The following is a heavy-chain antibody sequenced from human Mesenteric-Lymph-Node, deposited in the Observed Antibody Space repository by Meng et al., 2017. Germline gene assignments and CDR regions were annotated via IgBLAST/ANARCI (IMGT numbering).Heavy chain of an antibody. D-gene: IGHD2-15*01. CDR2: ISAYNGNT. CDR1: GYTFTSYG. J-gene: IGHJ4*02. CDR3: ARGRYCSGGSCYPERSLDY. Sequence: QVQLVRSGAEVKHPGAPVEVSCKAYGYTFTSYGISWVRQAPGQGLEWMGWISAYNGNTNYAQKLQGRVTMTTETSTSTAYMELRSLRSDDTAVYYCARGRYCSGGSCYPERSLDYWGQGTLVTVSS. V-gene: IGHV1-18*01.